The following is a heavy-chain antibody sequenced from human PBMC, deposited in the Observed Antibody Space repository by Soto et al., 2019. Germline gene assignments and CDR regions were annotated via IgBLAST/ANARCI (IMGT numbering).Heavy chain of an antibody. V-gene: IGHV1-18*01. J-gene: IGHJ5*02. CDR2: ISAYNGNT. CDR1: GYTFTSYG. D-gene: IGHD2-2*01. CDR3: SRDLLVYCSSTSCYGWFDP. Sequence: ASVKVSCKASGYTFTSYGISWVRQAPGQGLEWMGWISAYNGNTNYAQKLQGRVTMNTDTSTSTVYMELRSLRSDDTAVYFCSRDLLVYCSSTSCYGWFDPWGQGTLVTVSS.